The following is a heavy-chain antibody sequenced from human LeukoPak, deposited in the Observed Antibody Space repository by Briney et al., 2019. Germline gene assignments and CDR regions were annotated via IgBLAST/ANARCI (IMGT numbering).Heavy chain of an antibody. V-gene: IGHV1-18*04. Sequence: ASVKVSCKASGYTFTSYGISWVRQAPGQGLEWMGWISAYNGNTNYAQKLQGRVTMTTDTTTSTAYMELRSLRSDDTAVYYCARDLGYSYGYWYFDYWGQGTLVTVSS. CDR2: ISAYNGNT. CDR1: GYTFTSYG. CDR3: ARDLGYSYGYWYFDY. D-gene: IGHD5-18*01. J-gene: IGHJ4*02.